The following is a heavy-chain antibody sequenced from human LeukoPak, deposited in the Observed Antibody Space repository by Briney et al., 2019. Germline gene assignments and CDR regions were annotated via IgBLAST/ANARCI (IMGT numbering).Heavy chain of an antibody. CDR3: TRNYGEVPAAIALYYYYGMDV. CDR1: GFTFSSYA. Sequence: PGRSLRLSCAASGFTFSSYAMHWVRQAPGKGLEWVAVISYGVSNKYYADSVKGRFTISRDKSKNTLYLQMNSLRAEDTAVYYCTRNYGEVPAAIALYYYYGMDVWGQGTTVTVS. J-gene: IGHJ6*02. CDR2: ISYGVSNK. V-gene: IGHV3-30-3*01. D-gene: IGHD2-2*02.